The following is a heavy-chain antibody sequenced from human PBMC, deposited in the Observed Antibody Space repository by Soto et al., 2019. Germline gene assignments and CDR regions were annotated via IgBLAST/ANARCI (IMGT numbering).Heavy chain of an antibody. Sequence: GESLKISCQASGYSFTAYWITWVRQVPGKGLEWMATIDPSDSYVDYSPSFRGHVTFSVDRSITTVYLQWNSLKASDSAMYFCTRRASSSFYHFDFWGQGALVTV. J-gene: IGHJ4*02. CDR2: IDPSDSYV. D-gene: IGHD2-2*01. V-gene: IGHV5-10-1*01. CDR3: TRRASSSFYHFDF. CDR1: GYSFTAYW.